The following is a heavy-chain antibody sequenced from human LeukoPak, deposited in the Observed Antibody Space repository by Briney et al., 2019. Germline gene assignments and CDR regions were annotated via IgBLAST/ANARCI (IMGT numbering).Heavy chain of an antibody. D-gene: IGHD1/OR15-1a*01. CDR1: GYTFTGYY. CDR2: INPNSGGT. J-gene: IGHJ6*03. V-gene: IGHV1-2*02. CDR3: AIGGITGTKFLDYYYYMDV. Sequence: ASVKVSCKASGYTFTGYYMHWVRQAAGQGLEWMGWINPNSGGTNYGQKFEGRVTMTNDTSISTAYMKLSRLRSDDTVVYYCAIGGITGTKFLDYYYYMDVWGKGTTVTVSS.